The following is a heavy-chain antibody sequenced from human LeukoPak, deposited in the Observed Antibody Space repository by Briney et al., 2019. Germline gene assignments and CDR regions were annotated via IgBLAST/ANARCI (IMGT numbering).Heavy chain of an antibody. CDR1: GYSFTNYW. CDR3: ARRNYYDSSGMNFDY. V-gene: IGHV5-51*01. J-gene: IGHJ4*02. CDR2: LYRGDSDA. Sequence: GESLKISCKGSGYSFTNYWIAWVRQMPGKGLEWMGILYRGDSDARYSPSFQGQVTISADKSVSTAYLQWSSLKASDTAMYYCARRNYYDSSGMNFDYWGQGTLVTVSS. D-gene: IGHD3-22*01.